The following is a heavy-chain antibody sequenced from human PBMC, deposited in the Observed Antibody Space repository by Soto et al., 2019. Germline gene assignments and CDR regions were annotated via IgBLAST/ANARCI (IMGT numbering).Heavy chain of an antibody. Sequence: QVQLQESGPGLVKPSETLSLTCTVSGGSIRSYYWSWILKPPGKGLEWIGYIYYSGSTNYNPSLRSRVTISVDTAKTQVSLKLSAVTAADTAVYYCANGEEGAFDILGQGTMGTVSS. V-gene: IGHV4-59*01. J-gene: IGHJ3*02. D-gene: IGHD2-21*01. CDR2: IYYSGST. CDR1: GGSIRSYY. CDR3: ANGEEGAFDI.